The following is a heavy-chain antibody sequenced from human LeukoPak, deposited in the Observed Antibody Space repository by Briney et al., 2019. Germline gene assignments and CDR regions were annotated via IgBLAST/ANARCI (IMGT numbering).Heavy chain of an antibody. CDR3: ARDLTLLWFGELLGLPSDY. V-gene: IGHV1-18*01. J-gene: IGHJ4*02. CDR2: ISAYNGNT. D-gene: IGHD3-10*01. CDR1: GYTFTSYD. Sequence: GASVKVSCKASGYTFTSYDISWVRQAPGQGLEWMGWISAYNGNTNYAQKLQGRVTMTTDTSTSTAYMELRSLRSDDTAVYYCARDLTLLWFGELLGLPSDYWGQGTLVTVSS.